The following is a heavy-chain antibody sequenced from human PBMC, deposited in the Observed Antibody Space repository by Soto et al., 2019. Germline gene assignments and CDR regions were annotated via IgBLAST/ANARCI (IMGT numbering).Heavy chain of an antibody. Sequence: SETLSLTCTVSGGSISSYYWSWIRQPPGKGLEWIGYIYYSGSANYNPSLKSRVTISVDTSMNQFSLKLSSVTAADTAVYYCARPYYSSGWYYFDYWGQGTLVTVSS. V-gene: IGHV4-59*01. J-gene: IGHJ4*02. CDR1: GGSISSYY. CDR3: ARPYYSSGWYYFDY. D-gene: IGHD6-19*01. CDR2: IYYSGSA.